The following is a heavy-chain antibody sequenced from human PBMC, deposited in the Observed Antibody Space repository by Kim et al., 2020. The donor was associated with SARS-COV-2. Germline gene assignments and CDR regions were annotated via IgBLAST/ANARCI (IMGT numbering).Heavy chain of an antibody. CDR1: GFTFSTYA. CDR2: ISGSAAGFT. CDR3: AKVEPVWQQLVL. Sequence: GGSLRLSCAASGFTFSTYAMNWVRQAPGKGLEWVSAISGSAAGFTYYADSVKGRFTISRDNSKNTLYLQVNSLRVDDTAMYYCAKVEPVWQQLVLWGQGTLVIVSS. D-gene: IGHD6-13*01. J-gene: IGHJ4*02. V-gene: IGHV3-23*01.